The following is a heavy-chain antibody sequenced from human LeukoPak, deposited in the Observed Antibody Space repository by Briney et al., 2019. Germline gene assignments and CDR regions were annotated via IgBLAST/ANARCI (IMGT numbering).Heavy chain of an antibody. V-gene: IGHV3-7*01. J-gene: IGHJ4*02. CDR3: ARYSYGRMRGFDY. CDR2: INRDASEK. Sequence: GGSLRLSCAASGFTFSSYWMTWVRQAPGKGLEWVANINRDASEKYYVDSVKGRFTISRDNAKNSLYLQMTSLRADDTAVYYCARYSYGRMRGFDYWGQGTLVTVSS. D-gene: IGHD5-18*01. CDR1: GFTFSSYW.